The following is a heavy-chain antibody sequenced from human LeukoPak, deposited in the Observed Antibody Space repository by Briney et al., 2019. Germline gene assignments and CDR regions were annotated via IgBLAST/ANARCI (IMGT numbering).Heavy chain of an antibody. Sequence: GGSLRLSCAASGFTFSSYAMHWVRQAPGKGLEWVAVISYDGSNKYYADSVKGRFTISRDNPKNTLYLQMNSLRAEDTAVYYCARSETPMADPFDYWGQGTLVTVSS. V-gene: IGHV3-30-3*01. J-gene: IGHJ4*02. D-gene: IGHD3-10*01. CDR1: GFTFSSYA. CDR3: ARSETPMADPFDY. CDR2: ISYDGSNK.